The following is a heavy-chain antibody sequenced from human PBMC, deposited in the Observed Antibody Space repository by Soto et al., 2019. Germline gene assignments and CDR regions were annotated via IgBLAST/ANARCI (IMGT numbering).Heavy chain of an antibody. V-gene: IGHV4-59*01. Sequence: SETLSLTCTVSGGSISSYYWSGIRQPPGKGLEWIGYIYYSGSTNYNPSLRSRVTISVDTSKNQYSLKLSSVTAADTAVYYCARASMIATYVDYWGQGTLVTVSS. CDR3: ARASMIATYVDY. CDR2: IYYSGST. D-gene: IGHD3-22*01. CDR1: GGSISSYY. J-gene: IGHJ4*02.